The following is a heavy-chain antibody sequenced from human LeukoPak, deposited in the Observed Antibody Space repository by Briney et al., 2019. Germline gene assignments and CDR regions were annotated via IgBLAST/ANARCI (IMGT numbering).Heavy chain of an antibody. Sequence: ASVKVSCKASGYTFTGYYMHWVRQAPGQGLEWMGWINPNSGGTNYAQKFQGRVTMTRDTSISTAYMELSRLRSDDTAVYYCARGHGYDILTGYWGNDYWGQGTLVTVSS. CDR2: INPNSGGT. CDR3: ARGHGYDILTGYWGNDY. V-gene: IGHV1-2*02. D-gene: IGHD3-9*01. CDR1: GYTFTGYY. J-gene: IGHJ4*02.